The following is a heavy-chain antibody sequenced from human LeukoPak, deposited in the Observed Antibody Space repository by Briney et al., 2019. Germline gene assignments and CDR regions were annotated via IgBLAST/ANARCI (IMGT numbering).Heavy chain of an antibody. CDR2: IYYSGST. J-gene: IGHJ4*02. CDR3: ARCSGWSQFDY. D-gene: IGHD6-19*01. CDR1: GGSISSYY. Sequence: KPSETLSLTCTVSGGSISSYYWGWIRQPPGKGREWIGYIYYSGSTNYNPSLKSRVTISVDMSKNQFSLKLSSVTAADPAVYYCARCSGWSQFDYWGQGTLVNVS. V-gene: IGHV4-59*08.